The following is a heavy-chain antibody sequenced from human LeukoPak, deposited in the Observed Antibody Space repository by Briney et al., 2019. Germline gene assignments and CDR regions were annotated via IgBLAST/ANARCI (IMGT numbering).Heavy chain of an antibody. V-gene: IGHV3-74*01. CDR3: VSFYETY. Sequence: GGSLRLSCAASGNYWMHWVRQAPGKGPVWVSHINSDGSWTSYADSVKGRFTISKDNAKNTVYLQMNNLRAEDTAVYYCVSFYETYWGRGTLVTVSS. CDR2: INSDGSWT. CDR1: GNYW. J-gene: IGHJ4*02. D-gene: IGHD2-2*01.